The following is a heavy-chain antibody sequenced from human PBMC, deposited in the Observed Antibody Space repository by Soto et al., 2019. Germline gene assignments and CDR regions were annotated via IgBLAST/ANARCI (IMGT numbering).Heavy chain of an antibody. CDR2: MNPNSGNT. CDR1: GYTFTIYD. J-gene: IGHJ3*02. V-gene: IGHV1-8*01. Sequence: ASVKVSCKASGYTFTIYDINWVRQATGQGLEWMGWMNPNSGNTGYAQKFQGRVTMTRNTSISTAYMELSSLRSEDTAVYYCARALSLGYCSGGSCSRRAFDIWGQGTMVTVSS. D-gene: IGHD2-15*01. CDR3: ARALSLGYCSGGSCSRRAFDI.